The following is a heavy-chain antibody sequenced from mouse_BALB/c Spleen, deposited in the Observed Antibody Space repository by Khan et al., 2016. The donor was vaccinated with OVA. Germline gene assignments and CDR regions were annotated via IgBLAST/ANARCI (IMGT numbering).Heavy chain of an antibody. Sequence: EVKLLESGGGLVQPGGSLKLSCAASGFDFSRYWMNWVRQAPGKGLEWIGEINPDSSTIKYTPSLKDKFIISRDNAKNTLYLQMSKVRSEDTALYYCVRARFIYYGNYFDYWGQGTTLTVSS. CDR2: INPDSSTI. J-gene: IGHJ2*01. V-gene: IGHV4-1*02. CDR3: VRARFIYYGNYFDY. CDR1: GFDFSRYW. D-gene: IGHD1-1*02.